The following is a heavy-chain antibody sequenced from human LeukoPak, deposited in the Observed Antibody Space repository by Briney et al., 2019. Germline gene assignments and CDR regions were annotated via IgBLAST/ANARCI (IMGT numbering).Heavy chain of an antibody. V-gene: IGHV3-23*01. CDR1: GFTFSSYA. Sequence: GSLRLSCAASGFTFSSYAMTWVRQAPGKGLEWVSSISNSGGNTYYADSVKGRFTISRDNSRNTLYLQMNSLRAEGTALYYCAKGGEATILYFDYWGQGTLVTVSS. CDR2: ISNSGGNT. CDR3: AKGGEATILYFDY. D-gene: IGHD5-12*01. J-gene: IGHJ4*02.